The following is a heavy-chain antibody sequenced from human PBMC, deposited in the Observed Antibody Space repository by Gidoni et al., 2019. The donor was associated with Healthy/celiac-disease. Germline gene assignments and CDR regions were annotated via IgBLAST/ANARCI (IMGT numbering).Heavy chain of an antibody. V-gene: IGHV1-2*06. D-gene: IGHD6-13*01. J-gene: IGHJ4*02. Sequence: QVQLVQSGAEVKKPGASVTVSCKASGYTFTGYYMHWVRQAPGQGLEWMGRINPNSGGTNYAQKFQGRVTMTRDTSISTAYMELSRLRSDDTAVYYCARDNTAAGIFDFDYWGQGTLVTVSS. CDR2: INPNSGGT. CDR1: GYTFTGYY. CDR3: ARDNTAAGIFDFDY.